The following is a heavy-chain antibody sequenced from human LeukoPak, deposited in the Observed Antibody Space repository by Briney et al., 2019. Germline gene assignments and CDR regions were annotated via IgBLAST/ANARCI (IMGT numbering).Heavy chain of an antibody. Sequence: PGRSLRLSCAASGFTFSSYGMHWVRQAPGKGLEWVAVISYDGSNKYYADSVKGRFTISRDNSKNTLYLQMNSPRAEDTAVYYCAKDERWFGEFYNWFDPWGQGTLVTVSS. CDR1: GFTFSSYG. CDR2: ISYDGSNK. J-gene: IGHJ5*02. D-gene: IGHD3-10*01. V-gene: IGHV3-30*18. CDR3: AKDERWFGEFYNWFDP.